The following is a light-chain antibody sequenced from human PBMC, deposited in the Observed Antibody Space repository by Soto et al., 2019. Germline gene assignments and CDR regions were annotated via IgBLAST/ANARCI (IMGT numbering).Light chain of an antibody. CDR2: EVS. V-gene: IGLV2-14*01. CDR3: SSYTTTSTQV. J-gene: IGLJ2*01. CDR1: SSDVGGYDY. Sequence: QSALTQPASVSGSPGQSITLSCTGTSSDVGGYDYVSWYQHHPGKAPKLMIYEVSHRPSGISNRFSGSKSGNTASLTISGLQAEDEADYYCSSYTTTSTQVFGGGTKLTVL.